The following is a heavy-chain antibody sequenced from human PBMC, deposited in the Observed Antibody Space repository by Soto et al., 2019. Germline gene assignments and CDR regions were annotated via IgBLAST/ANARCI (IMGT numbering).Heavy chain of an antibody. Sequence: EVQLVESGGGLVKPGGTLRLSCAASGFTFSNAWMSWVRQAPGKGLEWVGRIKSKTDGGTTDYAAPVKGRFTISRDDSKYTLYLQMNSLKPADSAVYYCTAFPRLLFVYWGHGTLVTVSS. CDR2: IKSKTDGGTT. V-gene: IGHV3-15*01. J-gene: IGHJ4*01. D-gene: IGHD2-21*02. CDR3: TAFPRLLFVY. CDR1: GFTFSNAW.